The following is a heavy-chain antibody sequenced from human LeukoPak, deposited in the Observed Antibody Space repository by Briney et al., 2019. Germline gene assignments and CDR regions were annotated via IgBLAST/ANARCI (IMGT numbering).Heavy chain of an antibody. J-gene: IGHJ5*02. CDR1: GGSISSGSYY. Sequence: PSQTLSLTCTVSGGSISSGSYYWSWIRQPAGKGLEWIGRIYTSGSTNYNPSLKSRVTISVDTSKNQFSLKLSSVTAADTAVYYCAAPARGYCTSTNCYTWFDPWGQGTLVTVSS. V-gene: IGHV4-61*02. CDR3: AAPARGYCTSTNCYTWFDP. CDR2: IYTSGST. D-gene: IGHD2-2*02.